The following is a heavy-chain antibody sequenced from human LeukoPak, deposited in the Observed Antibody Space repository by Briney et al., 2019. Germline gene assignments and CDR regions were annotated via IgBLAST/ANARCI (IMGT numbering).Heavy chain of an antibody. CDR1: GGSFSSSYY. CDR2: IYYSGST. D-gene: IGHD6-6*01. Sequence: SETLSLTCTVSGGSFSSSYYWGWIRPPPGRGVVWLGSIYYSGSTYYNPYLKSRVTISVDTSKNQFSLKVISVTAADTAVYYCARSTKGTAAQGYDYWGQGILVTVAS. V-gene: IGHV4-39*01. J-gene: IGHJ4*02. CDR3: ARSTKGTAAQGYDY.